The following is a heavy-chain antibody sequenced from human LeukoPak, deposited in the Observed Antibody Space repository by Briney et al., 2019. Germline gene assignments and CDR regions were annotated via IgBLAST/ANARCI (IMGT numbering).Heavy chain of an antibody. J-gene: IGHJ4*02. CDR2: IYHSGST. CDR1: GYSISSGYY. Sequence: PSETLSLTCAVSGYSISSGYYWGWIRQPPGKGLEWIGSIYHSGSTYYNPSLKSQVTISVDTSKNQFSLKLSSVTAADTAVYYCARERYYYDSSGYPYWSQGTLVTVSS. CDR3: ARERYYYDSSGYPY. D-gene: IGHD3-22*01. V-gene: IGHV4-38-2*02.